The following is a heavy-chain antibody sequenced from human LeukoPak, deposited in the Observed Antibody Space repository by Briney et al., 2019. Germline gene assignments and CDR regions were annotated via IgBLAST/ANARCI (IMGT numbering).Heavy chain of an antibody. V-gene: IGHV4-59*08. CDR2: IYYSGST. CDR1: GGSISSYY. CDR3: ARHAYYDSSGSADDY. Sequence: SETLSLTCTVSGGSISSYYWSWIRQPPGKGLEWIGYIYYSGSTNYNPSLKSRVTISVDTSKNQFSLKLSSVTAADTAVYYCARHAYYDSSGSADDYWGQGILVTASS. D-gene: IGHD3-22*01. J-gene: IGHJ4*02.